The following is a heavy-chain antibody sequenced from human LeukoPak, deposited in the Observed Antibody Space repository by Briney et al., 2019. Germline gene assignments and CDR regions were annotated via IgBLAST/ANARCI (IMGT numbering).Heavy chain of an antibody. CDR1: GGSISSYY. CDR2: IYYSGST. Sequence: PSETLSLTCTVSGGSISSYYWSWIRQPPGKGLEWIGYIYYSGSTNYNPSLKSRVTISVDTSKNQFSLKPSSVTAADTAVYYCRLVSLRSFDYWGQGTLVTVSS. J-gene: IGHJ4*02. D-gene: IGHD3-3*01. V-gene: IGHV4-59*12. CDR3: RLVSLRSFDY.